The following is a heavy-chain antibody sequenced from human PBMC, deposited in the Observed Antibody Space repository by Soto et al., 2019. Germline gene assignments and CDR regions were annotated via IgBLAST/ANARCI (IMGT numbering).Heavy chain of an antibody. CDR2: IGRGGDT. D-gene: IGHD1-1*01. Sequence: GSLRLSCEVSGFTLTSYGMNWVRQAPDKGLEWVSTIGRGGDTFYADSVRGRFTISRDNSKNTLFLQMNSLRAEDTALYSCAKDGTTAGIHYYGMDIWGQGTTVTVSS. V-gene: IGHV3-23*01. CDR1: GFTLTSYG. J-gene: IGHJ6*02. CDR3: AKDGTTAGIHYYGMDI.